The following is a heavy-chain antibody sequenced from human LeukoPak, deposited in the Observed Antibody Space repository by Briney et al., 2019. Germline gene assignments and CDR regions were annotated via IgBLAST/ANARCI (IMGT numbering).Heavy chain of an antibody. D-gene: IGHD4-23*01. CDR1: GFTFSGSA. J-gene: IGHJ6*02. Sequence: PGGSLRLSCAASGFTFSGSAIHWVRQASGKGLEWVARIKTKAESYATAYVASVKGRFTISRDDSKNTAYLQMDSLKTEDTAMYHCTRLSGGNSDSYYYGLDVWGQGTTVTVSS. CDR3: TRLSGGNSDSYYYGLDV. CDR2: IKTKAESYAT. V-gene: IGHV3-73*01.